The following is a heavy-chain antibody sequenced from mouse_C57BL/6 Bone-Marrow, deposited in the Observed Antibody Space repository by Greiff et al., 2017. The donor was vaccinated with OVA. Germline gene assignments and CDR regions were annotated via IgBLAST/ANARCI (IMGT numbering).Heavy chain of an antibody. J-gene: IGHJ4*01. Sequence: EVQLMESGGGLVQPGGSLKLSCAASGFTFSDYYMYWVRQTPEQRLEWVAYISNGGGSTYYPDTVKGRFTISRDNAKNTLYLQMSRLKSEDTAMYYCARQFPFGDAMDYWGQGTSVTVSS. V-gene: IGHV5-12*01. CDR2: ISNGGGST. CDR3: ARQFPFGDAMDY. CDR1: GFTFSDYY.